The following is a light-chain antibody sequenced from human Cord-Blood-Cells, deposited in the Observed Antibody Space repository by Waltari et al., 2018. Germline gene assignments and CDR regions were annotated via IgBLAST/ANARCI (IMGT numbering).Light chain of an antibody. CDR2: AES. J-gene: IGKJ2*01. Sequence: DIQMTQSPSSLSASVGDRVTITCRASQSISSYLNLYQQKPGKAPNLLIYAESSLQSGVPSRFSGSGSGTDFTLTISSLQPEDFATYYCQQSYSTPYTFGQGTKLEIK. V-gene: IGKV1-39*01. CDR3: QQSYSTPYT. CDR1: QSISSY.